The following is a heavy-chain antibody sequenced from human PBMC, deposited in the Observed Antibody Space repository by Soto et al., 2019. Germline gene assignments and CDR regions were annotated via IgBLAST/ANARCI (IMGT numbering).Heavy chain of an antibody. CDR1: CYSISSGYY. Sequence: PSETLSLTCAVSCYSISSGYYWGWIRQPPGKGLEWIGSIYHSGSTYYNPSLKSRVTISVDTSKNQFSLKLSSVTAADTAVYYCARDAGDTAMGRFVGMDVWGQGTTVTVSS. CDR3: ARDAGDTAMGRFVGMDV. D-gene: IGHD5-18*01. CDR2: IYHSGST. V-gene: IGHV4-38-2*02. J-gene: IGHJ6*02.